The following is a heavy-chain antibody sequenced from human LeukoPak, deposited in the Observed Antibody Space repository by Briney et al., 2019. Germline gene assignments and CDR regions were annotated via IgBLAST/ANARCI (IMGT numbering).Heavy chain of an antibody. CDR3: AKEVGYYDSSGSLPDY. CDR1: GFTFSSYA. CDR2: ISGSGGST. D-gene: IGHD3-22*01. V-gene: IGHV3-23*01. J-gene: IGHJ4*02. Sequence: GGSLRLSCAASGFTFSSYAMSWVRQAPGKGLEWVSAISGSGGSTYYADFVKGRFTISRDDSKNTLFLQMNSLRTEDTAVYYCAKEVGYYDSSGSLPDYWGQGTLVTVSS.